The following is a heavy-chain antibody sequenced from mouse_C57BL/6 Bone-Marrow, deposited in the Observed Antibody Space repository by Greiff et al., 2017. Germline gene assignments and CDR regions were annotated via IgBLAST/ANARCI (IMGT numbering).Heavy chain of an antibody. CDR3: QFITKVEGFAY. CDR1: GYTFTSYW. J-gene: IGHJ3*01. D-gene: IGHD1-1*01. CDR2: IDPSDSYT. Sequence: QVQLQQPGAELVMPGASVKLSCKASGYTFTSYWMHWVKQRPGQGLEWIGEIDPSDSYTNYNQKFKGKSTLTVDKSSSTAYMQLSSLTSEDSAVYYGQFITKVEGFAYWGQGTLVTVSA. V-gene: IGHV1-69*01.